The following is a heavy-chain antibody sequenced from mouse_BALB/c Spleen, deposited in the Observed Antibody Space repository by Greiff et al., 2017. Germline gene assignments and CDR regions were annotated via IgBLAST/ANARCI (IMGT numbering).Heavy chain of an antibody. CDR3: ARSSVWDAMDY. Sequence: QVQLQQSGAELVRPGTSVKVSCKASGYAFTNYLIEWVKQRPGQGLEWIGVINPGSGGTNYNEKFKGKATLTADKSSSTAYMQLSSLTSDDSAVYFSARSSVWDAMDYWGQGTSVTVSS. CDR1: GYAFTNYL. D-gene: IGHD2-10*02. J-gene: IGHJ4*01. V-gene: IGHV1-54*01. CDR2: INPGSGGT.